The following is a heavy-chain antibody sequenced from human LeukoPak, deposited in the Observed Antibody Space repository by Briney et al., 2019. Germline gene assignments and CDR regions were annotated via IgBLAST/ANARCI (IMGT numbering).Heavy chain of an antibody. D-gene: IGHD2-15*01. Sequence: GGSLRLSCAASGFTFSSYAITWVRQAPGKGLEWVSAISGSGSSTYYADSVKGRFTISRDNSKNTLYLQMNSLRAEDTALYYCAKGNGDSCYSAVGYWGQGTLVTVSS. V-gene: IGHV3-23*01. CDR2: ISGSGSST. J-gene: IGHJ4*02. CDR3: AKGNGDSCYSAVGY. CDR1: GFTFSSYA.